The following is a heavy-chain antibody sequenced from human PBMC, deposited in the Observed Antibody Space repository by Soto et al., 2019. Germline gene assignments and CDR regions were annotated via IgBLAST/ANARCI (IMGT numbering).Heavy chain of an antibody. D-gene: IGHD4-17*01. CDR1: GFTFSSYA. J-gene: IGHJ4*02. CDR3: ASDAGDYPNYFDY. Sequence: GGSLRLSCAASGFTFSSYAMHWVRQAPGKGLEWVAVISYDGSNKYYADSVKGRFTISRDNSKNTLYLQMNSLRAEDTAVYYCASDAGDYPNYFDYWGQGTLVTVSS. CDR2: ISYDGSNK. V-gene: IGHV3-30-3*01.